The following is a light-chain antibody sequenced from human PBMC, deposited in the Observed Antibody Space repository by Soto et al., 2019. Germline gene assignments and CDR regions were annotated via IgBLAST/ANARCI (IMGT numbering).Light chain of an antibody. Sequence: DVQMTQSPSTLSASVGDRVTITCRASQSISNWLAWFQQKPGKAPKLLIYKASNLESGVSSTFSGSASGTEFTLTISSLQPDDFATYYCQQYYDYSWTFGQGTKVDIK. J-gene: IGKJ1*01. CDR2: KAS. CDR1: QSISNW. CDR3: QQYYDYSWT. V-gene: IGKV1-5*03.